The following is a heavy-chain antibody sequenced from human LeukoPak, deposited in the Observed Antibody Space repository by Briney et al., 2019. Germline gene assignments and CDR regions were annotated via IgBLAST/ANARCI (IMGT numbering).Heavy chain of an antibody. V-gene: IGHV4-30-4*08. Sequence: SQTLSLTCTVSAGSIASGDHYWNWIRQPPGKGLEWIGYIYSSGSTYYNPSLKSRITMSLDTSKSQFSLKLSSVTAVDTAVYYCAGSNWKYYFGFWGQGTLVTVSS. CDR3: AGSNWKYYFGF. CDR1: AGSIASGDHY. J-gene: IGHJ4*02. CDR2: IYSSGST. D-gene: IGHD1-1*01.